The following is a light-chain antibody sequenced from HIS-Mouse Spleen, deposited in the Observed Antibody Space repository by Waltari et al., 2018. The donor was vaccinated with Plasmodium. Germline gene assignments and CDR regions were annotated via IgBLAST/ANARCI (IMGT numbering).Light chain of an antibody. Sequence: SYELTQPPSVSVSPGQTARITCSGDALPKKYAYWYQQKSGQAPVLVIYEDSKRPSGIPERFSVSSAGTIATLTISGAQVEDEADYYCYSTDSSGNHRVFGGGTKLTVL. V-gene: IGLV3-10*01. CDR3: YSTDSSGNHRV. CDR2: EDS. J-gene: IGLJ3*02. CDR1: ALPKKY.